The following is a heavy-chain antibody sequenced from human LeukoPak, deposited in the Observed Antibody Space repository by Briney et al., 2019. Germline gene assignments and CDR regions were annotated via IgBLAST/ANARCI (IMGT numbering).Heavy chain of an antibody. J-gene: IGHJ4*02. CDR2: ASTRGSTM. Sequence: GGSLRLSCAASGFTLSGYEMNWARQAPGRGLEWLSYASTRGSTMYYADSVKGRFTISRDNAKNALYLQMNSLRAEDTAVYYCARERTSGWDAFDFWGQGTLVTVSS. CDR1: GFTLSGYE. CDR3: ARERTSGWDAFDF. D-gene: IGHD6-19*01. V-gene: IGHV3-48*03.